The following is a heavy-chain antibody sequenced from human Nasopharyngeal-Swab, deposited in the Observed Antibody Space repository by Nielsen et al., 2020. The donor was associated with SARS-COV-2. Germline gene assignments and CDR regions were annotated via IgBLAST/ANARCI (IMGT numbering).Heavy chain of an antibody. CDR2: ISGDSEST. V-gene: IGHV3-43*02. Sequence: GGSLRLSCAASGFTFDDYDMHWVRQAPGKGLEWVAVISGDSESTHCADSVKGRFTISRDNSKNSLYLQMNSLRTDDTALYYCAKVDFWSNYMDVWGEGTTVTVSS. D-gene: IGHD3-3*01. CDR1: GFTFDDYD. CDR3: AKVDFWSNYMDV. J-gene: IGHJ6*03.